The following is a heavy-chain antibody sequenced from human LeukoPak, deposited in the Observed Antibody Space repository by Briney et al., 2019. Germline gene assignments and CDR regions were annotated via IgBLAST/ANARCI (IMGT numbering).Heavy chain of an antibody. D-gene: IGHD5-24*01. CDR2: INHSGST. V-gene: IGHV4-34*01. CDR3: ARGLEMATICWFDR. Sequence: SETLSLTCAVYGGSFSGYYWSWIRQPPGKGLEWIGEINHSGSTNYNPSLKSRVTISVDTSKNQFSLKLSSVTAADTAVYYCARGLEMATICWFDRWGQGTLVTVSS. J-gene: IGHJ5*02. CDR1: GGSFSGYY.